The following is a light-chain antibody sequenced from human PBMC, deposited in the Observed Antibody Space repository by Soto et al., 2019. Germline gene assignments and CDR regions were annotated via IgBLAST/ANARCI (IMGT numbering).Light chain of an antibody. CDR3: QQYASSVT. Sequence: EILLTQSPDSLSLTTGDRATLSCRASQSFSSTFFAWYQQKPGQAPRLLIYGASSRATGIPDRFSGSGSGTDFTLTISRLEPEDFALYYCQQYASSVTFGQGTKVEIK. CDR1: QSFSSTF. J-gene: IGKJ1*01. V-gene: IGKV3-20*01. CDR2: GAS.